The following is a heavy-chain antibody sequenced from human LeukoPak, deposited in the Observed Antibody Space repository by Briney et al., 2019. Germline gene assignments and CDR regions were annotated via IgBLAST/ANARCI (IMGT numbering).Heavy chain of an antibody. CDR2: INHSGST. Sequence: SETLCLTCAVYGGSFSGYYWSWIRQPPGKGLEWIGEINHSGSTNYNPSLKSRVTISVDTSKNQFSLKLSSVTAADTAVYYCARGNYYDSSGYSSYYFDYWGQGTLVTVSS. CDR3: ARGNYYDSSGYSSYYFDY. J-gene: IGHJ4*02. D-gene: IGHD3-22*01. CDR1: GGSFSGYY. V-gene: IGHV4-34*01.